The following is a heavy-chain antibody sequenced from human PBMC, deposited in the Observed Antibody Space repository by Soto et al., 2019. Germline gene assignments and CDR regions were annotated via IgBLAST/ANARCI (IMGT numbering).Heavy chain of an antibody. V-gene: IGHV1-69*06. CDR2: IIPIFGTA. J-gene: IGHJ3*02. CDR1: GGTFSSYA. D-gene: IGHD3-22*01. Sequence: QVQLVQSGAEVKKPGSSVKVSCTASGGTFSSYAISWVRQAPGQGLEWMGGIIPIFGTANYAQKFQGRVTITADKSTSTAYMELSSLRSEDTAVYYCATDSRVVITTYDAFDIWGQGTMVTVSS. CDR3: ATDSRVVITTYDAFDI.